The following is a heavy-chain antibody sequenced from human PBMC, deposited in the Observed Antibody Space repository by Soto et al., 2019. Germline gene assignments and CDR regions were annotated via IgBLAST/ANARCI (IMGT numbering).Heavy chain of an antibody. V-gene: IGHV4-4*07. CDR3: ARGGGSGGSRRDS. CDR2: IYSSGST. J-gene: IGHJ4*02. CDR1: GGWISRLY. Sequence: QVQLQESGPGLVKPSETLSLTCTVSGGWISRLYWCWIRQPAGTGLVWIGRIYSSGSTSYNPSLDGRVTTSVDTSKNQITVKLPSVTAAATDVYYCARGGGSGGSRRDSWGQGTPVTVSS. D-gene: IGHD2-15*01.